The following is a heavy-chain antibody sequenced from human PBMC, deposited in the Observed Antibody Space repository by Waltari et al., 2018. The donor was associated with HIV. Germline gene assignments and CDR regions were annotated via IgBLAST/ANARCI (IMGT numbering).Heavy chain of an antibody. D-gene: IGHD3-16*01. CDR2: SSAYNSNT. Sequence: QVQLVQSGAEVKKPGASVKVSCKASGYTFTSYGISWVRQAPGQGLEWMGWSSAYNSNTSSAQKRQSRVTKTTDTSTSTADMELRSLRSDDTAVYCCARDNWGSYPQYVQHWGQGTLVTVSS. V-gene: IGHV1-18*01. J-gene: IGHJ1*01. CDR3: ARDNWGSYPQYVQH. CDR1: GYTFTSYG.